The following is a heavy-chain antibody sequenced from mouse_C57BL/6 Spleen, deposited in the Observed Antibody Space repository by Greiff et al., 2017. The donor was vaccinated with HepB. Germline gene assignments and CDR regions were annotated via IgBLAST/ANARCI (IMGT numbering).Heavy chain of an antibody. CDR2: INPNNGGT. CDR3: AREDYDDGLGFDY. D-gene: IGHD2-4*01. V-gene: IGHV1-18*01. J-gene: IGHJ2*01. Sequence: EVQRVESGPELVKPGASVKIPCKASGYTFTDYNMDWVKQSHGKSLEWIGDINPNNGGTIYNQKFKGKATLTVDKSSSTAYMELRSLTSEDTAVYYCAREDYDDGLGFDYWGQGTTLTVSS. CDR1: GYTFTDYN.